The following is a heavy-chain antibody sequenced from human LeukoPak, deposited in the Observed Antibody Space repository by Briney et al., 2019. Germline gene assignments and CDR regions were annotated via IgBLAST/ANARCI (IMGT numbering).Heavy chain of an antibody. CDR3: AIIAVAGTMSS. V-gene: IGHV4-61*01. CDR2: IYCSGST. CDR1: GGSVSSGSYY. J-gene: IGHJ5*02. D-gene: IGHD6-19*01. Sequence: SETLSLTCTVSGGSVSSGSYYWSWIRQPPGKGLEWIGYIYCSGSTNYNPSLKSRVTISVDTSKNQFSLKLSSVTAADTAVYYCAIIAVAGTMSSWGQGTLVTVSS.